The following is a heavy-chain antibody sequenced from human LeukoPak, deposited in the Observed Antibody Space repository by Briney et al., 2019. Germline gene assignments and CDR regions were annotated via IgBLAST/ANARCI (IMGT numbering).Heavy chain of an antibody. Sequence: SVKVSCKASGGTFSSYAISWVRQAPGQGLEWMGRIIPIFGTANYAQKFQGRVTITTDESTSTAYMEPSSLRSEDTAVYYCAAPVVGAFAFDIWGQGTMVTVSS. J-gene: IGHJ3*02. CDR3: AAPVVGAFAFDI. CDR2: IIPIFGTA. D-gene: IGHD1-26*01. V-gene: IGHV1-69*05. CDR1: GGTFSSYA.